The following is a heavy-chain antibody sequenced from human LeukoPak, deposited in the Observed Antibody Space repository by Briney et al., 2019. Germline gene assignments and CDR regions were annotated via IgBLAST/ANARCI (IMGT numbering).Heavy chain of an antibody. D-gene: IGHD3-16*01. CDR2: INTDTRGT. Sequence: GGSLRLSCAASGFTFTDYWMHWVRQVPGKGLEWVSIINTDTRGTYYADSVKGRFTISRDNAKSILYLQMDSLRAEDTAVYYCARAGAYHFDNWGQGTLVTVSS. CDR3: ARAGAYHFDN. V-gene: IGHV3-74*01. CDR1: GFTFTDYW. J-gene: IGHJ4*02.